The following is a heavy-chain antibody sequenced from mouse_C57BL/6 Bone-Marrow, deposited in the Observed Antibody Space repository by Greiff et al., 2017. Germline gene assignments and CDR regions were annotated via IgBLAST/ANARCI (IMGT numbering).Heavy chain of an antibody. J-gene: IGHJ1*03. CDR1: GFSLTSYG. D-gene: IGHD2-3*01. CDR3: AKSGGYYFSYFDV. V-gene: IGHV2-5*01. CDR2: IWRGGST. Sequence: VKLMESGPGLVQPSQSLSITCTVSGFSLTSYGVHWVRQSPGKGLEWLGVIWRGGSTDYNAAFMSRLSITKDNSKSQVFFKMNSLQADDTAIYYCAKSGGYYFSYFDVWGTGTTLTVSS.